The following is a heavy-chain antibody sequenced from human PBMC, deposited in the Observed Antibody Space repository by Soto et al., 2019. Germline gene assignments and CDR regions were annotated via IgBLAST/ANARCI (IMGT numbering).Heavy chain of an antibody. Sequence: ASLKVSCKASGYTFTSYGISWVRQAPGQGLEWMGWISAYNGNTNYAQKLQGRVTMTTDTSTSTAYMELRSLRSDDTAVYYCARDLTVVVVAAMANDAFDIWGQGTMVTVSS. J-gene: IGHJ3*02. CDR2: ISAYNGNT. CDR1: GYTFTSYG. CDR3: ARDLTVVVVAAMANDAFDI. D-gene: IGHD2-15*01. V-gene: IGHV1-18*01.